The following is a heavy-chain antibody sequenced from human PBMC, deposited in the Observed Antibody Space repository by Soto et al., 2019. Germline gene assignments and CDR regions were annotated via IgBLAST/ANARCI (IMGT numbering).Heavy chain of an antibody. CDR3: TSLSVAVDYFAFDI. Sequence: EVQLVESGGGLIPPGGSLRLSCTASGFPCSDLWMHWVRQAPGQGLEWVSRLSHDGSSTSHADSVRGRFSISRDNAKNTGYLQMNSLRAEATAVYYCTSLSVAVDYFAFDIWGQGTVVTVS. J-gene: IGHJ3*02. CDR1: GFPCSDLW. V-gene: IGHV3-74*01. D-gene: IGHD6-19*01. CDR2: LSHDGSST.